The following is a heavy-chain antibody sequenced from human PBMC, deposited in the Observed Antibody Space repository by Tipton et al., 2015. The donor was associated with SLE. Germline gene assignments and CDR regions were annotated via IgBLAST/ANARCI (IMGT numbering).Heavy chain of an antibody. V-gene: IGHV4-59*08. J-gene: IGHJ3*02. Sequence: TLSLTCTVSGGSISSYYWSWIRQPPGKGLEWIGYIYYSGSTNYNPSLKCRVTISVDTSKNQFSLKLSSVTAADTAVYYCARHPVPGGDQGAFDIWGQGTMVTVSS. CDR3: ARHPVPGGDQGAFDI. D-gene: IGHD2-21*02. CDR1: GGSISSYY. CDR2: IYYSGST.